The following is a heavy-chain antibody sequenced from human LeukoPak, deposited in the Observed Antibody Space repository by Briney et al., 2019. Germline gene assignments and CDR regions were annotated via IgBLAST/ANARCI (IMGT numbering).Heavy chain of an antibody. Sequence: GGSLRLSCAASGFTFSSYGMHWVRQAPGKGLEWVAVIWYDGSNKYYADSVKGRLTISRDNSKNTLYLQMNSLRAEDTAVYYCARVGYSYSINDWSRTGLGAYPTKYYYYMDVWGKGTTVTVSS. CDR1: GFTFSSYG. CDR2: IWYDGSNK. J-gene: IGHJ6*03. CDR3: ARVGYSYSINDWSRTGLGAYPTKYYYYMDV. V-gene: IGHV3-33*01. D-gene: IGHD5-18*01.